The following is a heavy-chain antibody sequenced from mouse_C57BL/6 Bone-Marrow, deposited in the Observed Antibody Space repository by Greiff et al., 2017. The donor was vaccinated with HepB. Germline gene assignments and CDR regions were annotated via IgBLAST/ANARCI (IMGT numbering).Heavy chain of an antibody. CDR1: GFSLTSYG. J-gene: IGHJ4*01. Sequence: VQRVESGPGLVQPSQSLSITCTVSGFSLTSYGVHWVRQSPGKGLEWLGVIWSGGSTDYNAAFISRLSISKDNSKSQVFFKMNSLQADDTAIYYCARTSITTVVEGTAMDYWGQGTSVTVSS. CDR2: IWSGGST. D-gene: IGHD1-1*01. CDR3: ARTSITTVVEGTAMDY. V-gene: IGHV2-2*01.